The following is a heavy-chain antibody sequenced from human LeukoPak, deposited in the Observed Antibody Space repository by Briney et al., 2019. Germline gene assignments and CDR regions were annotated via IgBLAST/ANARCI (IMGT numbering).Heavy chain of an antibody. CDR1: GFTFSSYG. V-gene: IGHV3-33*01. Sequence: GRSLRLSCAASGFTFSSYGMHWVRQAPGKGLEWVAVIWYDGSNKYYADSVKGRFTISRDNSKNTLYLQMNSLRAEDTAVYYCTRELSYGDYGDYWGQGTLVTVSS. CDR2: IWYDGSNK. D-gene: IGHD4-17*01. CDR3: TRELSYGDYGDY. J-gene: IGHJ4*02.